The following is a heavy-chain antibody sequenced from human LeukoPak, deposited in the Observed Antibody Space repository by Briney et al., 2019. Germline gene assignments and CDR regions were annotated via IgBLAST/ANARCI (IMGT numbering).Heavy chain of an antibody. D-gene: IGHD5-12*01. V-gene: IGHV3-30*02. CDR3: AKDPRGYSRASMGEYFRH. Sequence: GGSLRLSCAAFGFTFSTYGIHWVRQAPGKGLEWVAFIRYDGSKQYYADAVKGRLSISRDISKNTVFLQLNSLRTDDTALYYCAKDPRGYSRASMGEYFRHWGQGSLVIVSS. CDR2: IRYDGSKQ. CDR1: GFTFSTYG. J-gene: IGHJ1*01.